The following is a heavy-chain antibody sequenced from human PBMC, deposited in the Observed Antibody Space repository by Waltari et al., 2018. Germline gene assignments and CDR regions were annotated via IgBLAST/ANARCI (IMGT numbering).Heavy chain of an antibody. V-gene: IGHV4-4*07. D-gene: IGHD1-26*01. CDR2: IYTSGST. J-gene: IGHJ4*02. CDR3: ARDSVGATFFDY. CDR1: GGSISSSY. Sequence: QVQLQESGPGLVTPSETLSLTCTVSGGSISSSYASCIRQPAGKGLEWIGRIYTSGSTNYNPSLKSRVTMSVDTSKNQFSLKLSSVTAADTAVYYCARDSVGATFFDYWGQGTLVTVSS.